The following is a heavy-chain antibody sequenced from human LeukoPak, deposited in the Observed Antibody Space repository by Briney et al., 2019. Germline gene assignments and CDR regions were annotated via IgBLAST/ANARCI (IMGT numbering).Heavy chain of an antibody. CDR3: ARVSSSWSPSLSVTHYFDS. J-gene: IGHJ4*02. Sequence: SQTLSLTCAISGDNVSSNSAAWNWIRQSPSRGLEWLGRTYYRSKWYNDFAVSVKSRIAINPDTSKNQFSLQLTSVTPEDTAVYYCARVSSSWSPSLSVTHYFDSWGQGALVTVSS. CDR2: TYYRSKWYN. CDR1: GDNVSSNSAA. D-gene: IGHD6-6*01. V-gene: IGHV6-1*01.